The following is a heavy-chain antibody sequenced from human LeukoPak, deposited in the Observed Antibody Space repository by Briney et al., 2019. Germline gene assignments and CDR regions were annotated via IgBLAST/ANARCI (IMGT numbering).Heavy chain of an antibody. J-gene: IGHJ4*02. CDR3: ARGAQWVLDY. CDR1: GFIFSNYE. CDR2: ISTSGNDI. V-gene: IGHV3-48*03. D-gene: IGHD1-26*01. Sequence: GGSLRLSCAASGFIFSNYEINWVRQAPGEGLEWVSYISTSGNDIKYADSVKGRFTISRDNAKNSLYLQLNSLRADDTAVYYCARGAQWVLDYGGRGTLVTVSA.